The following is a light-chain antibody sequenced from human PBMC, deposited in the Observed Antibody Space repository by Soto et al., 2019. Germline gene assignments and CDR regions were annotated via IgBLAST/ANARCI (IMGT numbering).Light chain of an antibody. Sequence: QSALTQPASVSGSPGQSITISCTGTNKDIGLHDFFSWHQQHPGKAPKFIIYGISNRPSGVSNRFSGSKSGNTASLTISGLQVDDEAHYYCSSYTSTCNWVFGGGTKLTVL. CDR1: NKDIGLHDF. J-gene: IGLJ3*02. CDR3: SSYTSTCNWV. V-gene: IGLV2-14*01. CDR2: GIS.